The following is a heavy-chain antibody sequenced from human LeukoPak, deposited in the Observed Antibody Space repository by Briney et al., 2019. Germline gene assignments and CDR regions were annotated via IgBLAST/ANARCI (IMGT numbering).Heavy chain of an antibody. CDR3: ARAVTYYYGSVTYDWFDP. V-gene: IGHV3-74*01. J-gene: IGHJ5*02. D-gene: IGHD3-10*01. Sequence: GGSPRLSCAASGFTFSSYGMSWVRQAPGKGLVWVSRIKSDGSSIYADSVKGRFTISRDNAKNTLYLQMNSLRAEDTAVYYCARAVTYYYGSVTYDWFDPWGQGTLVTVSS. CDR2: IKSDGSSI. CDR1: GFTFSSYG.